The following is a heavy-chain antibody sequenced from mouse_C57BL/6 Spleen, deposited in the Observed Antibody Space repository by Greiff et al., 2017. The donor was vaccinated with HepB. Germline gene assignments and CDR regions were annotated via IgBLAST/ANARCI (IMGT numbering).Heavy chain of an antibody. CDR2: IDPKSGGT. D-gene: IGHD2-5*01. J-gene: IGHJ3*01. V-gene: IGHV1-72*01. Sequence: QVQLQQPGAELVKPGASVKLSCKASGYTFTSYWMHWVKQRPGRGLEWIGRIDPKSGGTKYNEKFKSKATLTVDKPSSTAYMQLSSLTSEDSAVYYCARSGSNYVWFAYWGQGTLVTVSA. CDR1: GYTFTSYW. CDR3: ARSGSNYVWFAY.